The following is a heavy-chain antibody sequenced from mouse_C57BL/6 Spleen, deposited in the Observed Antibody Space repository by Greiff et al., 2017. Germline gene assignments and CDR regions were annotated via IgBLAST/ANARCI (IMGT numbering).Heavy chain of an antibody. CDR3: TVDGYYLWYFDV. V-gene: IGHV6-3*01. D-gene: IGHD2-3*01. J-gene: IGHJ1*03. CDR2: IRLKSDNYAT. CDR1: GFTFSNYW. Sequence: EVKLMESGGGLVQPGGSMKLSCVASGFTFSNYWMNWVRQSPEKGLEWVAQIRLKSDNYATHYAESVKGRFTISRDDSKSSVYLQMNNLRAEDTGIYYCTVDGYYLWYFDVWGTGTTVTVSS.